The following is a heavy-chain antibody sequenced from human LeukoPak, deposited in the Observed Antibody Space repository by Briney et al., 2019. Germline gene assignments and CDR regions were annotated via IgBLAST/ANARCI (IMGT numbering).Heavy chain of an antibody. CDR3: ARFRRGGGYSWYFDY. J-gene: IGHJ4*02. D-gene: IGHD2-15*01. V-gene: IGHV4-59*01. CDR2: IHYSGST. Sequence: SETLSLTCTVSGGSISSYYWSWIRQPPGKGLEWIGYIHYSGSTDYNPSLKSRVTISVDTSKNQFSLKLSSVTAADTAAYYCARFRRGGGYSWYFDYWGQGTLVTVSS. CDR1: GGSISSYY.